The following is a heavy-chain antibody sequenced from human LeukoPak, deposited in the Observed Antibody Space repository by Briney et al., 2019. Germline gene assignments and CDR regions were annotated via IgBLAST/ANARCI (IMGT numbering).Heavy chain of an antibody. J-gene: IGHJ4*02. CDR3: AREWGSGSYYNWYNFDF. D-gene: IGHD3-10*01. V-gene: IGHV4-38-2*02. CDR1: GYSISSGYY. CDR2: IYHSGST. Sequence: SETLSLTCGVSGYSISSGYYWGWIRQPPGKGLERIGGIYHSGSTSYNASLKSRVTISVDTSKNQFSLKLTSVTAADTAVYYCAREWGSGSYYNWYNFDFWGQGTLVTVSS.